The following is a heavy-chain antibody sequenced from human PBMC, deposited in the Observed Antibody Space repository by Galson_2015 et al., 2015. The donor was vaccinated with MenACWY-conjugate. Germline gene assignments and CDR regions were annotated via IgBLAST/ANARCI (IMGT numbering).Heavy chain of an antibody. J-gene: IGHJ4*02. D-gene: IGHD2-8*01. Sequence: SLRLSCAASGFSFSDSAMHWVRQASGKGLEWVGRIRSKRNNYATTYAASVQGRFTISRDESERTAYLHMNSLKTEDTAIYYCTRQSPLNVGYWGQGVVVTVSS. CDR2: IRSKRNNYAT. CDR3: TRQSPLNVGY. CDR1: GFSFSDSA. V-gene: IGHV3-73*01.